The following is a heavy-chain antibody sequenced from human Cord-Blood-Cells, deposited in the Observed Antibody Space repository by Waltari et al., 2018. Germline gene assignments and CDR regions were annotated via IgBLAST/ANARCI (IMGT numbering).Heavy chain of an antibody. CDR3: ARDGYSSGWYWFDP. V-gene: IGHV1-2*06. J-gene: IGHJ5*02. CDR1: GYTFTGYY. CDR2: INPNSGGT. Sequence: QVQLVQSGAEVKKPGASVKVSCKASGYTFTGYYMPWVRQATGQGLGWMGRINPNSGGTNYAQKFQGRVTMTRDTSISTAYMELSRLRSDDTAVYYCARDGYSSGWYWFDPWGQGTLVTVSS. D-gene: IGHD6-19*01.